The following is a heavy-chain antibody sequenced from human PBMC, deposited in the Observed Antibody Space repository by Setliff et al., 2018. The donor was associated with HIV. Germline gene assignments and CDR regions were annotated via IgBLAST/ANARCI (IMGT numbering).Heavy chain of an antibody. CDR1: GYTLTELS. CDR3: ASEFSSGYYYGTDAFDI. CDR2: FDPEDGET. J-gene: IGHJ3*02. Sequence: ASVKVSCKVSGYTLTELSMHWVRQAPGEGLEWMGGFDPEDGETIYAQKFQGRVTMTEDTSTDTAYMELSSLRSEDTAVYYCASEFSSGYYYGTDAFDIWGQGTMVTVSS. V-gene: IGHV1-24*01. D-gene: IGHD3-22*01.